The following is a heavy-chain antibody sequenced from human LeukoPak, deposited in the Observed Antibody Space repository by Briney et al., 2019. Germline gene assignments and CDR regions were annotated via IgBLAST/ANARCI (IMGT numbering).Heavy chain of an antibody. CDR1: GFTLSNYW. CDR2: INQDSSEK. Sequence: PGVSLRLSCAASGFTLSNYWMSWVRQAPGKGLEWVANINQDSSEKYYVDSVKGRFTISRDNAKNSLYLQLNTLRPEDTAVYYCVQGWRDNWGQGTLVTVSS. J-gene: IGHJ4*02. D-gene: IGHD2-15*01. V-gene: IGHV3-7*01. CDR3: VQGWRDN.